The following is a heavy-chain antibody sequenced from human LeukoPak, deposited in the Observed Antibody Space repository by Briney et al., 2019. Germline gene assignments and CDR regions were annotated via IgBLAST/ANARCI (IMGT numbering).Heavy chain of an antibody. CDR2: IKQDGSEK. D-gene: IGHD3-9*01. CDR1: GFTFSSYW. J-gene: IGHJ4*02. CDR3: ARPLYYDILTPGY. V-gene: IGHV3-7*01. Sequence: PGGSLRLSCAASGFTFSSYWMSWVRQAPGKGLEWVANIKQDGSEKYYVDSVKGRFTISRDNAKNSLYLQMNSLRAEDTAVYYCARPLYYDILTPGYWGQGTLVTVSS.